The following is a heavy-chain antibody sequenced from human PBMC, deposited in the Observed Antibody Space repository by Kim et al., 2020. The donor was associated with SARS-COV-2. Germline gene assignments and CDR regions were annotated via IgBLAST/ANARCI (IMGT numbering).Heavy chain of an antibody. CDR2: SP. Sequence: SPKINPSPKGQITISVDTSKNQFSLKLSPVTAAYTAVYYCARHPLFYAMDVWGQGTTVTVSS. J-gene: IGHJ6*02. CDR3: ARHPLFYAMDV. V-gene: IGHV4-59*08.